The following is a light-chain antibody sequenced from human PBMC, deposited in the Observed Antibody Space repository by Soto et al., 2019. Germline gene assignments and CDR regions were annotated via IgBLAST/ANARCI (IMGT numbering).Light chain of an antibody. CDR1: KSVGP. CDR3: QHYGASPPYT. CDR2: GTS. Sequence: EVVLTQSPGALPLSPGEKATLSSRTSKSVGPVAWYQQRPGQTPRLLIFGTSSRATGIPDRFGGSGSETDFTLTITRLEPEDFAVYFCQHYGASPPYTFGQGTKLELK. V-gene: IGKV3-20*01. J-gene: IGKJ2*01.